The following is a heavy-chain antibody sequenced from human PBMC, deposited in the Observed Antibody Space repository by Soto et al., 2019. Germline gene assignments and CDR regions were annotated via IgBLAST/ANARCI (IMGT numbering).Heavy chain of an antibody. CDR2: IYYSGST. D-gene: IGHD2-2*01. CDR1: GGSISSGDYY. J-gene: IGHJ6*01. V-gene: IGHV4-30-4*01. Sequence: PSETLSRTCTVSGGSISSGDYYWSWIRQPPGKGLEWIGYIYYSGSTYYNPSLKSRVTISVDTSKNQFSLKLSSVTAADTAVYYCARDHIVVVRADIYDYYGIDVFWPGTTVTV. CDR3: ARDHIVVVRADIYDYYGIDV.